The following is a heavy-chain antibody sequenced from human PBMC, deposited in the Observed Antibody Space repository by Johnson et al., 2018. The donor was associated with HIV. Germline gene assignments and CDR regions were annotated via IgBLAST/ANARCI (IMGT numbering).Heavy chain of an antibody. D-gene: IGHD1-26*01. CDR3: AKAVGGYAFDI. CDR1: GFKFEDYA. J-gene: IGHJ3*02. Sequence: VQLVESGGGLVQPGRSLRLSCTASGFKFEDYAMHWVRQGPGKGLQWLSGISWNSDSIDYVDSVKGRFTISRDNAKSSLYLQMNSLRVEDTAVYYCAKAVGGYAFDIWGQGTMVTVSS. CDR2: ISWNSDSI. V-gene: IGHV3-9*01.